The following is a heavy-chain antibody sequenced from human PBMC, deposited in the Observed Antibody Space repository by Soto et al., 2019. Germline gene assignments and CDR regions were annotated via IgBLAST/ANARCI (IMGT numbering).Heavy chain of an antibody. Sequence: EVQLLESGGGLVQPGGSLRLSCAASGFTFSSYAMSWVRQAPGKGLEWVSAISGSGGSTYYADSVKGRFTISRDNSKNTLYLQMNSLRADHTAVYYCIEVFVVADVWGQGTTVTVSS. D-gene: IGHD2-2*01. CDR2: ISGSGGST. CDR3: IEVFVVADV. CDR1: GFTFSSYA. V-gene: IGHV3-23*01. J-gene: IGHJ6*02.